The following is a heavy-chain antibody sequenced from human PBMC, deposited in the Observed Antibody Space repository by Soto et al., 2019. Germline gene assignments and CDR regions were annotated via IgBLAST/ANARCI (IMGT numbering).Heavy chain of an antibody. CDR1: GFTFSNYG. CDR2: VSANNGHT. V-gene: IGHV1-18*01. Sequence: ASVKVSCKASGFTFSNYGLNWLRQAPGQGLEWRGWVSANNGHTNYAQNLQGRVSMTTDTSTSTAYMELRGLRFDDTAVYYCARDIESVTAKHFFYYYAMDVWGQGTTVTVSS. CDR3: ARDIESVTAKHFFYYYAMDV. D-gene: IGHD2-8*01. J-gene: IGHJ6*02.